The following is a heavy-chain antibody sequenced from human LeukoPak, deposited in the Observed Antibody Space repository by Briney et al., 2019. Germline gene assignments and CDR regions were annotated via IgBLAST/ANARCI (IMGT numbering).Heavy chain of an antibody. V-gene: IGHV3-48*03. CDR2: IGSSGATR. CDR3: ALLAVASDFDY. CDR1: GFPFSVYE. J-gene: IGHJ4*02. Sequence: GGSLRLSCAVSGFPFSVYEMNWVRQAPGKGLEWVSNIGSSGATRHYADSVKGRFSISRDNAENSLFLQMNSLRVEDTGIYYCALLAVASDFDYWGQGALVTVSS. D-gene: IGHD6-19*01.